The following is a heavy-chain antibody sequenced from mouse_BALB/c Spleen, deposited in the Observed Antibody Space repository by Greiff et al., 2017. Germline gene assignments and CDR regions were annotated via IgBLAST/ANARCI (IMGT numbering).Heavy chain of an antibody. D-gene: IGHD2-14*01. V-gene: IGHV1-5*01. J-gene: IGHJ3*01. CDR1: GYTFTSYW. CDR2: IYPGNSDT. CDR3: TRTYYRYDVVAY. Sequence: EVQLQQSGTVLARPGASVKMSCKASGYTFTSYWMHWVKQRPGQGLEWIGAIYPGNSDTSYNQKFKGKAKLTAVTSTSTAYMELSSLTNEDSAVYYCTRTYYRYDVVAYWGQGTLVTVSA.